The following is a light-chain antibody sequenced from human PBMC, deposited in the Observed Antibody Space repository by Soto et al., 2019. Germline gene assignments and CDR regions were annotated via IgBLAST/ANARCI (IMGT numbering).Light chain of an antibody. J-gene: IGKJ4*01. CDR2: ATS. CDR1: QSVTRS. CDR3: QQRSDWPPSLT. Sequence: EIVLTQSPATLSLSRGEIATLSWRASQSVTRSLAWYQQKPGQAPRLLIFATSHRATDIPTRFSGSGSETDFTLTISSLEPEDFAVYYCQQRSDWPPSLTFGGGTKVDI. V-gene: IGKV3-11*01.